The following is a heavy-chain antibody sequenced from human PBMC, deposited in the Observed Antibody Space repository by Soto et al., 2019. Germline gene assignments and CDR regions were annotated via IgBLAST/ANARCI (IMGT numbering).Heavy chain of an antibody. D-gene: IGHD2-15*01. CDR1: GFTFSSYA. Sequence: GGSLRLSCAASGFTFSSYAMSWVRQAPGKGLEWVSAISGSGGSTYYADSVKGRFTISRDNSKNTLYLQMNSLRAEDTAVYYCAKSDIVVVVAANSYFDYWGQGTLVTVSS. CDR2: ISGSGGST. V-gene: IGHV3-23*01. CDR3: AKSDIVVVVAANSYFDY. J-gene: IGHJ4*02.